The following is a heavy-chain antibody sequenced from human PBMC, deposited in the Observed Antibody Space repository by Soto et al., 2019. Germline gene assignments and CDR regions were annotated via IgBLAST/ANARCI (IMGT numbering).Heavy chain of an antibody. CDR1: GYTFTGYSFTNNV. V-gene: IGHV1-3*01. Sequence: QVQLVQSGPEVKKPGASVKVSCKASGYTFTGYSFTNNVFHWVRQAPGQRLEWMGWINAGSGNTRYSQRLQGRVTMTWDTSAGTVHMELSSLRSEDTAVYYCARDLSNYDNIWGRFDPWGQGTLVTVSS. CDR2: INAGSGNT. D-gene: IGHD3-16*01. J-gene: IGHJ5*02. CDR3: ARDLSNYDNIWGRFDP.